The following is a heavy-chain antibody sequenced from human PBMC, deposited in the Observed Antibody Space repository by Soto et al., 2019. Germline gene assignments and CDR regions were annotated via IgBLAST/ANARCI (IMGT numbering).Heavy chain of an antibody. J-gene: IGHJ4*02. CDR1: GFTFSSYA. D-gene: IGHD2-2*01. V-gene: IGHV3-23*01. CDR2: ISGSGGST. Sequence: GGSLRLSCAASGFTFSSYAMSWVRQAPGKGLEWVSAISGSGGSTYYADSVKGRFTISRDNSKNTLYLQMNSLRAEDTALYYCAKDIEESIVAEPYFDYWGQGTLVTVSS. CDR3: AKDIEESIVAEPYFDY.